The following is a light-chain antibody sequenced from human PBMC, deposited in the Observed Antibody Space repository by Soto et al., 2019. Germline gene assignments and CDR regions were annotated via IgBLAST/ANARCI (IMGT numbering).Light chain of an antibody. Sequence: EVVMTQSPATLSVSPGERATLSCRASQSIGSHLAWYQQKPGQAPRILIDGASTVATGVPARFSGSGSGTEFILPISSLQSEDFAIYYCQQYNAWPFTFGGGTRVEIK. J-gene: IGKJ4*01. V-gene: IGKV3-15*01. CDR3: QQYNAWPFT. CDR1: QSIGSH. CDR2: GAS.